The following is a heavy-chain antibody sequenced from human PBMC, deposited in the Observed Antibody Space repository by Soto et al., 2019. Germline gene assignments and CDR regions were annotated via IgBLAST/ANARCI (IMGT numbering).Heavy chain of an antibody. D-gene: IGHD3-10*01. J-gene: IGHJ5*02. CDR2: VFYSGDT. CDR1: GCSIGDTVHY. Sequence: QLQLHESGPALVKPSETLSLTCTVSGCSIGDTVHYGGWVRQAPGKGLEWLGTVFYSGDTYYTPTLKSRVTISVDKSKNQFALRLKSVTAADTAVYYCVRPLEIFGDLLPNWFDTWGQGTLVTVSS. CDR3: VRPLEIFGDLLPNWFDT. V-gene: IGHV4-39*01.